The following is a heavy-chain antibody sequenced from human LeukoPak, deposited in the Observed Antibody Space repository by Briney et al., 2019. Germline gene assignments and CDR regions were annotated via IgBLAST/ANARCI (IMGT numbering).Heavy chain of an antibody. V-gene: IGHV3-23*01. CDR2: ISGSGGST. CDR3: AKYAVRGVTVYYFDY. J-gene: IGHJ4*02. Sequence: GGSLRLSCAASGFTVSSNYMSWVRQAPGKGLEWVSAISGSGGSTYYADSVKGRFTISRDNSKNTLYLQMNSLRAEDTAVYYCAKYAVRGVTVYYFDYWGQGTLVTVSS. CDR1: GFTVSSNY. D-gene: IGHD3-10*01.